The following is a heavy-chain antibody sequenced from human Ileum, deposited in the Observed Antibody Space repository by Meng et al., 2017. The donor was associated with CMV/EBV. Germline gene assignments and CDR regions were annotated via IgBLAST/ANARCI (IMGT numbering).Heavy chain of an antibody. D-gene: IGHD6-19*01. V-gene: IGHV3-7*01. CDR2: IKQDGSET. CDR1: GFTFSSNW. CDR3: ARENTAVPGGDS. Sequence: GGSLRLSCAASGFTFSSNWMRWVRQAPGEGREWVANIKQDGSETYYVDSVKGRFTISRDNAKNSLYLQRNSLRVEDTALYFCARENTAVPGGDSWGQGTLVTVSS. J-gene: IGHJ4*02.